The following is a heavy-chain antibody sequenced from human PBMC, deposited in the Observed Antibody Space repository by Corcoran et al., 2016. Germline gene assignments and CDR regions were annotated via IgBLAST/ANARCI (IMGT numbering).Heavy chain of an antibody. Sequence: EVQLVESGGGLVQPGRSLRLSCTASGFTFGDYAMSWFRQAPGKGLEWVGFIRSKAYGGTTEYAASVKGRFTISRDDSKSIAYLQMNSLKTEDTAVYYCTRETPGYCSSTSCYEVDYWGQGTLVTVSS. J-gene: IGHJ4*02. CDR3: TRETPGYCSSTSCYEVDY. V-gene: IGHV3-49*03. CDR2: IRSKAYGGTT. CDR1: GFTFGDYA. D-gene: IGHD2-2*01.